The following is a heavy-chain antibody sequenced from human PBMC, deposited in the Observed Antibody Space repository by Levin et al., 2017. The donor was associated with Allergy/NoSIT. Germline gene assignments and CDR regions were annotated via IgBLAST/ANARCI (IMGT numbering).Heavy chain of an antibody. Sequence: GESLKISCKGSGYTFTSYWIVWVRQMPGKGLEWMGIIYPIDPDTRYSPAFQGQVTISVDKSINTADLQWSSLKASDTAIYYCARRLSTWFDAFDSWGQGTIVTVSS. CDR3: ARRLSTWFDAFDS. J-gene: IGHJ3*02. D-gene: IGHD3-10*01. CDR1: GYTFTSYW. V-gene: IGHV5-51*01. CDR2: IYPIDPDT.